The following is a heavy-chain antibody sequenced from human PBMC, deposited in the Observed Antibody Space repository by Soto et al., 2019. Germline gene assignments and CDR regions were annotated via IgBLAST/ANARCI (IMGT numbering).Heavy chain of an antibody. V-gene: IGHV4-34*01. J-gene: IGHJ6*02. CDR1: RGSFSCFY. D-gene: IGHD6-25*01. Sequence: PTETLSLTCGVYRGSFSCFYWIWVRQTPGGGLEWIGEINHSGTTNYNPSFQNRVTISVDKSTNNFSLKMTSVTAADAAVYYCARGRGYVYGSNFYGLDVWGQGTTVTVSS. CDR2: INHSGTT. CDR3: ARGRGYVYGSNFYGLDV.